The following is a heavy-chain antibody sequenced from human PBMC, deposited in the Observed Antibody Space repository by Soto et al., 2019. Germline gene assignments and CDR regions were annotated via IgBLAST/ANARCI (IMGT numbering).Heavy chain of an antibody. D-gene: IGHD6-13*01. CDR1: GYTFTSYY. CDR2: INPSGGST. J-gene: IGHJ5*02. Sequence: ASMKVSCKASGYTFTSYYMHWVRQAPGQGLEWMGIINPSGGSTSYAQKFQGRVTMTRDTSTSTVYMELSSLRSEDTAVYYCARPYSSSWYEGWFDPWGQGTLVTVSS. V-gene: IGHV1-46*01. CDR3: ARPYSSSWYEGWFDP.